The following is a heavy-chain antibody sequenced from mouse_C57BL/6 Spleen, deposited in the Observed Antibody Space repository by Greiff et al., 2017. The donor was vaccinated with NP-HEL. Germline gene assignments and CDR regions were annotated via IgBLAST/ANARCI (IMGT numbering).Heavy chain of an antibody. Sequence: QVQLKESGAELVKPGASVKLSCKASGYTFTEYTIHWVKQRSGQGLEWIGWFYPGRGSIKYNEKFKDKATLTADKSSSTVYMALSRLTSEDSAVYCCARHEDGLLYYYAMDYWGQGTSVTVSS. J-gene: IGHJ4*01. CDR1: GYTFTEYT. CDR3: ARHEDGLLYYYAMDY. V-gene: IGHV1-62-2*01. D-gene: IGHD2-10*01. CDR2: FYPGRGSI.